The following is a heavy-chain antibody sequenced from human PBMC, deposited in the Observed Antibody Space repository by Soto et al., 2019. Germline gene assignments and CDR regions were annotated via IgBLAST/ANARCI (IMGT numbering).Heavy chain of an antibody. Sequence: GGSLRLSCAASGITFSSYALHWVRQAPGKGLEWVAVISYDGSNKFYVDSVKGRFTISRDNSKNTLFLQMNSPRTEDTAVYYCAQLAGLSNTDDYWGQGTLVTVSS. CDR1: GITFSSYA. V-gene: IGHV3-30-3*01. J-gene: IGHJ4*02. CDR2: ISYDGSNK. D-gene: IGHD5-18*01. CDR3: AQLAGLSNTDDY.